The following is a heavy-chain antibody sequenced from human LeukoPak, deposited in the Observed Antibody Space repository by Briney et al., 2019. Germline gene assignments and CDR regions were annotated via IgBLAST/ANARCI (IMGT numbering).Heavy chain of an antibody. CDR3: ARGGSSCFDS. V-gene: IGHV3-30-3*01. J-gene: IGHJ4*02. CDR1: GFTFSRYA. Sequence: GGSLRLSCAASGFTFSRYAMHWVRQAPGKGLEWVAVISFDGSNKYYADSVKGRFTISRDNSKNTLDLQMNNLRDEDTAVYYCARGGSSCFDSWGQGTLVTVSS. D-gene: IGHD6-13*01. CDR2: ISFDGSNK.